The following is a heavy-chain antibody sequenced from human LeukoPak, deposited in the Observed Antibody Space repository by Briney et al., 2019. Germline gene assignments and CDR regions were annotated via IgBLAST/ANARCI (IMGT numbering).Heavy chain of an antibody. D-gene: IGHD3-9*01. CDR1: GYSISSGYY. J-gene: IGHJ4*02. V-gene: IGHV4-38-2*02. CDR3: ARRLRYFDWLFRPSYFDY. Sequence: SETLSLTCTVSGYSISSGYYWGWIRQPPGKGLEWIGSIYHSGSTYYNPSLKSRVTISVDTSKNQFSLKLSSVTAADTAVYYCARRLRYFDWLFRPSYFDYWGQGTLVTVSS. CDR2: IYHSGST.